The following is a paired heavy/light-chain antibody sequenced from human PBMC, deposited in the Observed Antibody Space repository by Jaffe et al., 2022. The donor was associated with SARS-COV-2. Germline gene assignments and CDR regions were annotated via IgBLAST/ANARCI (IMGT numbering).Heavy chain of an antibody. Sequence: QLQLQESGPGLVKPSETLSLTCTVSGDSITTTSHYWGWIRQPPGKGLEWIGSIYYSGTTYYDPSLESRVTLSVDTSKNQFSLKLSSVTAADTAIYYCAKHSGPRYSGSGSINNWGQGTLVTVSS. J-gene: IGHJ4*02. D-gene: IGHD3-10*01. CDR2: IYYSGTT. CDR1: GDSITTTSHY. V-gene: IGHV4-39*01. CDR3: AKHSGPRYSGSGSINN.
Light chain of an antibody. CDR3: QQYDGSRWT. V-gene: IGKV3-20*01. J-gene: IGKJ1*01. CDR2: GAS. Sequence: EIVLTQSPGTLSLSPGERATLSCRASQSVSSTYLAWYQQRPGQAPRLLIYGASSRATGIPDRFSGNGSGTDFTLTISSLEPEDFAVYYCQQYDGSRWTFGQGTKVEIK. CDR1: QSVSSTY.